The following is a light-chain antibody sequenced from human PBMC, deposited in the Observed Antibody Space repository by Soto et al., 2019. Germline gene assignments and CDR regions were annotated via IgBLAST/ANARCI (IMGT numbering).Light chain of an antibody. CDR2: EVS. Sequence: QSVLTQPPSASGSPGQSVTISCTGTSSDIGAYNYVSWYQQYPGKAPKLMIFEVSKRPSGVPDRFSGSKSGNTASLTVSGLQAEDEADYYCCSYAGSNNLIFGTGPKVTVL. CDR1: SSDIGAYNY. J-gene: IGLJ1*01. V-gene: IGLV2-8*01. CDR3: CSYAGSNNLI.